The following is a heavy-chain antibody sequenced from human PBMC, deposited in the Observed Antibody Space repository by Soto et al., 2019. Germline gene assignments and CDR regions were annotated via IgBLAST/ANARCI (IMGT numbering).Heavy chain of an antibody. Sequence: PGGSLRLSCAASGFTFSNAWMNWVRQAPGKGLEWVGRIKSKTDGGTTDYAAPVKGRFTISRDDSKNTLYLQMNSLKTEDTAVYYCTTERTNYYYYYGMDVWGQGTTVTVSS. CDR3: TTERTNYYYYYGMDV. CDR1: GFTFSNAW. CDR2: IKSKTDGGTT. V-gene: IGHV3-15*07. J-gene: IGHJ6*02.